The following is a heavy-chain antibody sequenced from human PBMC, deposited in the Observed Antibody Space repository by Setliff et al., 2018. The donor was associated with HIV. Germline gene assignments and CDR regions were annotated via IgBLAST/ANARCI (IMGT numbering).Heavy chain of an antibody. CDR1: GYTFTSYG. CDR2: ISAYNGNT. J-gene: IGHJ4*02. V-gene: IGHV1-18*01. D-gene: IGHD3-22*01. Sequence: ASVKVSCKASGYTFTSYGISWVRQAPGQGLEWMGWISAYNGNTNYAQKLQGRVTMTTDTSTSTAYMELRSLRSDDTAVYYCARETMYDSRGYLSHYFDYWGQGTPVTVSS. CDR3: ARETMYDSRGYLSHYFDY.